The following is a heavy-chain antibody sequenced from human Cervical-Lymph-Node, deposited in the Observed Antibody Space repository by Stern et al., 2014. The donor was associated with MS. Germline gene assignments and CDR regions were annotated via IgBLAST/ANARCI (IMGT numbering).Heavy chain of an antibody. V-gene: IGHV4-4*02. CDR2: GYHSGDT. CDR1: GGSVSSSTW. D-gene: IGHD3-10*01. Sequence: VQLVESGPGLVKPSGTLSLTCAVSGGSVSSSTWWTWVRQTPGKGLEWIGEGYHSGDTNYNPSLKSRVTISVDKSKTQFSLDLNSVTAADTAVYYCASLGFGEVYVYGMDVWGQGTTVTVSS. CDR3: ASLGFGEVYVYGMDV. J-gene: IGHJ6*02.